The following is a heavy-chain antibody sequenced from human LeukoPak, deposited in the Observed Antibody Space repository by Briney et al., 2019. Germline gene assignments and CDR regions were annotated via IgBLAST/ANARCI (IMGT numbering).Heavy chain of an antibody. D-gene: IGHD6-13*01. CDR3: TTDTVIAAAGTVQGY. Sequence: GGSLRLSCAASGFTFSSYAMSWVRQAPGKGLEWVSAISGSGGSTYYADSVKGRFTISRDNSKNTLYLQMNSLRAEDTAVYYCTTDTVIAAAGTVQGYWGQGTLVTVSS. V-gene: IGHV3-23*01. CDR2: ISGSGGST. J-gene: IGHJ4*02. CDR1: GFTFSSYA.